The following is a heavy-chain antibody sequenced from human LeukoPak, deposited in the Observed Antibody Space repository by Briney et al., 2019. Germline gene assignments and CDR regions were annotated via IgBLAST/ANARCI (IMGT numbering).Heavy chain of an antibody. V-gene: IGHV4-39*01. Sequence: SETLSLTCTVSGGSISSSSYYWGWIRQPPGKGLEWIGSMYYSGSTYYNPSLKSRVTISVDTSKNQFSLKLSSVTAADTAVYYCARHIGPDWRQLVRGGVYYFDYWGQGTLVTVSS. CDR2: MYYSGST. D-gene: IGHD6-13*01. J-gene: IGHJ4*02. CDR1: GGSISSSSYY. CDR3: ARHIGPDWRQLVRGGVYYFDY.